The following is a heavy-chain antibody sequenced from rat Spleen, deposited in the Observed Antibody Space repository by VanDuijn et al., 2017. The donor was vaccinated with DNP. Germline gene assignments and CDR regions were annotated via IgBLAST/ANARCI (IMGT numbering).Heavy chain of an antibody. J-gene: IGHJ2*01. CDR2: IIYDGSSA. CDR1: GFTFRDYN. CDR3: TTRGIYGGYDY. Sequence: EVQLVESGGGLIQPGRSLRLSCAASGFTFRDYNMAWVRQAPKKGLEWVATIIYDGSSAFYRDSVTGRFTISRDFAKTTLYLQMDSLRSEDSATYYCTTRGIYGGYDYWGQGVMVTVSS. D-gene: IGHD1-11*01. V-gene: IGHV5S10*01.